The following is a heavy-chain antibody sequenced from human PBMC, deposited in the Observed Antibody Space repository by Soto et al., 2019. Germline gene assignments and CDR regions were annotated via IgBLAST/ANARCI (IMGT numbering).Heavy chain of an antibody. D-gene: IGHD4-17*01. CDR3: AKLLARDYGDYHPDY. J-gene: IGHJ4*02. CDR1: GFTFSSYG. V-gene: IGHV3-30*18. CDR2: ISYDGSNK. Sequence: QVQLVESGGGVVQPGRSLRLSCAASGFTFSSYGMHWVRQAPGKGLEWVAVISYDGSNKYYADSVKGRFTISRDNSKNTLYLQMNSLRAEDTAVYYCAKLLARDYGDYHPDYWGQGTLVTVSS.